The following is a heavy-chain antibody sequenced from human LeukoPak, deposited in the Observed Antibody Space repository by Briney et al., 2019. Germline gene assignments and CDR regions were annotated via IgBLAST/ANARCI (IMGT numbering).Heavy chain of an antibody. CDR3: ARAKVMVYAYYYYGMDV. J-gene: IGHJ6*02. CDR2: IYYSGST. CDR1: GGSFSGHY. V-gene: IGHV4-59*11. Sequence: PSETLSLTCAVYGGSFSGHYWSWIRQPPGKGLEWIGYIYYSGSTNYNPSLKSRVTISVDTSKNQFSLKLSSVTAADTAVYYCARAKVMVYAYYYYGMDVWGQGTTVTVSS. D-gene: IGHD2-8*01.